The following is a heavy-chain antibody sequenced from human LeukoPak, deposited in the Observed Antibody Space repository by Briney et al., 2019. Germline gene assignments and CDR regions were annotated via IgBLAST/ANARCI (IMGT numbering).Heavy chain of an antibody. D-gene: IGHD3-10*01. J-gene: IGHJ4*02. Sequence: GGSLRLSCAASGFSFNNYWMSWVRQAPGKGLEWVANINQAGSDKYYLDSVKGRFTISRDNAKSSLYLQMNSLRAEDTAVYYCARGMIRGVMDDYWGQGTLVTVSS. CDR2: INQAGSDK. CDR3: ARGMIRGVMDDY. CDR1: GFSFNNYW. V-gene: IGHV3-7*05.